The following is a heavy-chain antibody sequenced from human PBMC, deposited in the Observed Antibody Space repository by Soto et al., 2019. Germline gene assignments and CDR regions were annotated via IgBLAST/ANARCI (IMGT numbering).Heavy chain of an antibody. CDR3: ARGLDCSGGSCYPYYYYYGMDV. CDR2: IYYSGST. J-gene: IGHJ6*02. D-gene: IGHD2-15*01. CDR1: GGSISSGGYY. V-gene: IGHV4-31*03. Sequence: SETLSLTCTVSGGSISSGGYYWSWIRQHPGKGLEWIGYIYYSGSTYYNPSLKSRVTISVDTSKNQFSLKLSSVTAADTAVYYCARGLDCSGGSCYPYYYYYGMDVWGQGTTVTVSS.